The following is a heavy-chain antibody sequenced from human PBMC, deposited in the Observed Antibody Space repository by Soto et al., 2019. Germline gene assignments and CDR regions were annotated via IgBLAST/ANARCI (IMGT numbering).Heavy chain of an antibody. Sequence: GGSLRLSCAASGFTFSSYGMHWVRQAPGKGLEWVAVISYDGSNKYYADSVKGRFTISRDNSKNTLYLQMNSLRAEDTAVYYCAKRIPSSSGWHSPIFDFWGRGALVIVSS. J-gene: IGHJ4*02. D-gene: IGHD6-25*01. CDR1: GFTFSSYG. CDR3: AKRIPSSSGWHSPIFDF. V-gene: IGHV3-30*18. CDR2: ISYDGSNK.